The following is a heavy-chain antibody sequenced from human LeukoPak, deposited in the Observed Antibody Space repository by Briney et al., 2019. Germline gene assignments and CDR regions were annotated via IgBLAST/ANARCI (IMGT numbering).Heavy chain of an antibody. CDR1: GGSISSYY. D-gene: IGHD3-3*01. CDR2: IYYSGST. CDR3: ARGLRFLEWLSNAWFDP. V-gene: IGHV4-59*08. J-gene: IGHJ5*02. Sequence: PSETLSLTCAVSGGSISSYYWSWIRQPPGKGLEWIGYIYYSGSTNYNPSLKSRVTISVDTSKNQFSLKLSSVTAADTAVYYCARGLRFLEWLSNAWFDPWGQGTLVTVSS.